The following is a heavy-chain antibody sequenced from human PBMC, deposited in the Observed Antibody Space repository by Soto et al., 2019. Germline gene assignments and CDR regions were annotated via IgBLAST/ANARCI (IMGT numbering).Heavy chain of an antibody. Sequence: GGSLRLSCAASGFTFSSYAMSWVRQAPGKGLEWVSAISGSGGSTYYADSVKGRFTISRDNSKNTLYLQMNSLRAEDTAVYYCAKDMRIKIWSNINYYYGMDVWGQGTTVTVSS. CDR1: GFTFSSYA. CDR2: ISGSGGST. V-gene: IGHV3-23*01. J-gene: IGHJ6*02. D-gene: IGHD5-18*01. CDR3: AKDMRIKIWSNINYYYGMDV.